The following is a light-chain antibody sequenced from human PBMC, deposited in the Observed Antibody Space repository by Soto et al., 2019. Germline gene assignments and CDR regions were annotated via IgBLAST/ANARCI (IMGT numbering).Light chain of an antibody. CDR1: QSVSSN. CDR3: QQYNKWTPPLT. V-gene: IGKV3-15*01. Sequence: EIVMTQSQATLSVSPGERATLSCRASQSVSSNLAWYQQKPGQAPRLLIYGASTRATGIPARFSGSGSGTEFTLTISSRQSEDFAVYYCQQYNKWTPPLTFGGGTKVDIK. CDR2: GAS. J-gene: IGKJ4*01.